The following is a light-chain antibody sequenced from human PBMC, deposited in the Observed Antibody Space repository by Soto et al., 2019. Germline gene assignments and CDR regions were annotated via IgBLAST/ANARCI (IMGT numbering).Light chain of an antibody. Sequence: DIQMTQSPSSLSVSEGDRVTITCRASQGIDNRLAWYQQKPGKAPKLRIYAASTLQAGVVSRFRGSGSGTDFTLTISSLQPEDVATYYCQKYNSAPFTFGQGTRLEIK. V-gene: IGKV1-27*01. CDR1: QGIDNR. CDR3: QKYNSAPFT. CDR2: AAS. J-gene: IGKJ5*01.